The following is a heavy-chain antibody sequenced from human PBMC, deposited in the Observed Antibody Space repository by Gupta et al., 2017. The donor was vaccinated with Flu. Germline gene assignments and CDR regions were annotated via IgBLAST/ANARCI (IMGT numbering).Heavy chain of an antibody. CDR1: GYTFTAYY. CDR2: INPHSGST. Sequence: QVQLVQSGAEVKEPGASVKVSCKASGYTFTAYYIHGVRQAPGQGLEWVGRINPHSGSTNYEQKFQGRVTVTMDTSISTAYMGLSRLRSDDTAVYYCARERHCSTASCYRWFDPWGQGTQVTVSS. J-gene: IGHJ5*02. V-gene: IGHV1-2*06. D-gene: IGHD2-2*02. CDR3: ARERHCSTASCYRWFDP.